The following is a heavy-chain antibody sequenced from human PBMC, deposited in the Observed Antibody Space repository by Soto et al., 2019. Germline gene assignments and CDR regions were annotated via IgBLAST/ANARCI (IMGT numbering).Heavy chain of an antibody. CDR3: ARESPFWSSFPKCFDP. D-gene: IGHD3-3*01. CDR1: GGTFSSYA. V-gene: IGHV1-69*06. J-gene: IGHJ5*02. CDR2: IIPIFGTA. Sequence: SAKVSCKASGGTFSSYAISGVRQGPGQGLEWMGGIIPIFGTANYAQKFQGRVTITAHNSTSTAYMELSSLRSEDTAVYYCARESPFWSSFPKCFDPFGQGTLVTVSS.